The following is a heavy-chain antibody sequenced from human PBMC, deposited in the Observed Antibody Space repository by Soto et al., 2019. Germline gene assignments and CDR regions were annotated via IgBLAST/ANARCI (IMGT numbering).Heavy chain of an antibody. CDR1: GFTFSDFG. CDR2: IWYDGSYQ. D-gene: IGHD3-16*01. V-gene: IGHV3-33*01. Sequence: GGSLRLSCKESGFTFSDFGMHWVRQAPGKGLEWVSAIWYDGSYQYYADPVRGRFTTSRDNSNNTLFLQMNSLRVEDTAVYYCARDRLITYGAKIAPDHWGQGALVTVSS. J-gene: IGHJ5*02. CDR3: ARDRLITYGAKIAPDH.